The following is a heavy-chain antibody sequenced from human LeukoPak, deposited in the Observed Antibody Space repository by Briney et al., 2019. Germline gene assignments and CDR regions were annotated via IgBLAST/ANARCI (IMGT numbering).Heavy chain of an antibody. D-gene: IGHD3-10*01. CDR3: ARGDYYYGSGSYYQKNWFDP. Sequence: GASVKVSCKASGYTFTSYYMHWVRQATGQGLEWMGWMNPNSGNTGYAQKFQGRVTMTRNTSISTAYMELNSLRSEDTAVYYCARGDYYYGSGSYYQKNWFDPWGQGTLVTVSS. CDR1: GYTFTSYY. CDR2: MNPNSGNT. J-gene: IGHJ5*02. V-gene: IGHV1-8*02.